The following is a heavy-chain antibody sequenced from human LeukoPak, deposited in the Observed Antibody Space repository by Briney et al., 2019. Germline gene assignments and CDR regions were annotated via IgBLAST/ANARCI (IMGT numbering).Heavy chain of an antibody. CDR1: GFSFSDFY. V-gene: IGHV3-11*05. CDR3: AREIAVVGSFDN. J-gene: IGHJ4*02. D-gene: IGHD6-19*01. CDR2: ISSSITYT. Sequence: PGGSLRLSCAASGFSFSDFYMSWIRQTPGKGLEWISLISSSITYTNYADSVRGRFTISRDNSKNSLYLQMNSLRAEDTALYYCAREIAVVGSFDNWGRGTLVTVSS.